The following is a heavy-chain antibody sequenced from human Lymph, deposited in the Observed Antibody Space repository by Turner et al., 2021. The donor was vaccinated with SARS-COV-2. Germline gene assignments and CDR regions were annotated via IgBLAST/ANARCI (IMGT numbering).Heavy chain of an antibody. V-gene: IGHV3-23*01. CDR3: AKDPNWYVLSAVDY. CDR2: ISGSGGST. J-gene: IGHJ4*02. D-gene: IGHD1-1*01. CDR1: RFTFSSYA. Sequence: EVQLLESGGGLVQPGGSLRLSFAASRFTFSSYAMSWVRQAPGKGLEWVSTISGSGGSTYYADSVKGRFTISRDNSKNTLYLQMNSLRAEDTAVYYCAKDPNWYVLSAVDYWGQGTLVTVSS.